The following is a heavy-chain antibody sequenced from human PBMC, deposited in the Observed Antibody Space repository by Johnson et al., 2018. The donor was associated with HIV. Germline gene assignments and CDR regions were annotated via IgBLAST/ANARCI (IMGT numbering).Heavy chain of an antibody. J-gene: IGHJ3*02. Sequence: VQLVESGGGLIQPGGSLRLSCAASGFTFDDYAMHWVRQAPGKGLEWVSGISGSGGSTYYADSVKGRFTISRDNSRNTLYLQMNSLKTEDTAVYYCTTGLYWNDAFNIWGQGTMVSVSS. CDR1: GFTFDDYA. CDR3: TTGLYWNDAFNI. V-gene: IGHV3-23*04. D-gene: IGHD1-1*01. CDR2: ISGSGGST.